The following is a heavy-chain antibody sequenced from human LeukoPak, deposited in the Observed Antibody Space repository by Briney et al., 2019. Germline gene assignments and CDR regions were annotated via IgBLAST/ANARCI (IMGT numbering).Heavy chain of an antibody. J-gene: IGHJ4*02. CDR2: ISSSSSYI. Sequence: GGSLRLSCAASGFTFSSYSMNWVRQAPGKGLEWVSSISSSSSYIYYADSVKGRFTISRDNAKNSLYLQMNSLRAEDTAVYYCAKDPRVLRDGFNVDYWGQGTLVTVSS. CDR3: AKDPRVLRDGFNVDY. V-gene: IGHV3-21*04. D-gene: IGHD5-24*01. CDR1: GFTFSSYS.